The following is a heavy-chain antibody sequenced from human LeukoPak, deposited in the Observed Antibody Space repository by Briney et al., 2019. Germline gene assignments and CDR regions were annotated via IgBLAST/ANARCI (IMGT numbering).Heavy chain of an antibody. D-gene: IGHD2-15*01. CDR2: INPNSGGT. CDR3: ARGTRPYCSGGSCYLDY. Sequence: ASVKVSCKASGYTFTGYYMHWVRQAPGQGLEWMGWINPNSGGTNCAQKFQGRVTMTRDTSISTAYMELSRLRSDDTAVYYCARGTRPYCSGGSCYLDYWGQGTLVTVSS. V-gene: IGHV1-2*02. CDR1: GYTFTGYY. J-gene: IGHJ4*02.